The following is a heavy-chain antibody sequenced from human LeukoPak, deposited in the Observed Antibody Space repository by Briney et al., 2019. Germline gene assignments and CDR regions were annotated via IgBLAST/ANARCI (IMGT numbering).Heavy chain of an antibody. CDR2: IYYSGST. Sequence: NASETLSLTCDVSGGSITGNTYYWGWLRQPPGKGLEWIGAIYYSGSTYYRPSLKSRVTISMDRSKNQISLKMASVTAADTAIFYCARRRYDSSTYNFDSRGPGTLVTVSS. CDR3: ARRRYDSSTYNFDS. D-gene: IGHD3-22*01. CDR1: GGSITGNTYY. J-gene: IGHJ4*02. V-gene: IGHV4-39*01.